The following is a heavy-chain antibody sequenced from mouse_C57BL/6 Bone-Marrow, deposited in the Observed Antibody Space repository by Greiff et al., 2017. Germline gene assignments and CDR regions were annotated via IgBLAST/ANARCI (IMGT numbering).Heavy chain of an antibody. V-gene: IGHV3-6*01. CDR1: GYSITSGYY. CDR2: ISYDGSN. J-gene: IGHJ3*01. Sequence: EVKLQESGPGLVQPSQSLSLTCSVTGYSITSGYYWNWIRQFPGNKLEWMGYISYDGSNNYNPSLKNRISITRDTSKNQFFLKLNSVTTEDTATYYCAREGWLRCFAYWGQGTLVTVSA. D-gene: IGHD2-3*01. CDR3: AREGWLRCFAY.